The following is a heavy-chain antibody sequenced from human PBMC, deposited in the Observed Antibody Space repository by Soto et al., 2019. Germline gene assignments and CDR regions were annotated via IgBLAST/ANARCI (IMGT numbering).Heavy chain of an antibody. CDR3: AKDIGGIAARPGGNYYYGMDV. V-gene: IGHV3-9*01. Sequence: EVQLVESGGGLVQPGRSLRLSCAASGFTFDDYAMHWVRQAPGKGLEWVSGISWNSGSIGYADSVKGRFTISRDNAKNSLYLQMNSLRAEDTALYYCAKDIGGIAARPGGNYYYGMDVW. D-gene: IGHD6-6*01. CDR2: ISWNSGSI. CDR1: GFTFDDYA. J-gene: IGHJ6*01.